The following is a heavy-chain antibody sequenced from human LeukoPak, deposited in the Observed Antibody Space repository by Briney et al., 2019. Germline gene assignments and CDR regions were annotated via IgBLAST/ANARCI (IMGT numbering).Heavy chain of an antibody. V-gene: IGHV3-74*01. CDR2: ISADGSST. J-gene: IGHJ4*02. D-gene: IGHD3-16*01. Sequence: PGGSLRLSCAASGFTFSNNWMHWVRQAPGKGLVWVSRISADGSSTNYADSVKGRFTISRDNAKNTLYLQMNSLRDEDTAVFYCARSRYDYIWGIDYWGQGTLVTISS. CDR3: ARSRYDYIWGIDY. CDR1: GFTFSNNW.